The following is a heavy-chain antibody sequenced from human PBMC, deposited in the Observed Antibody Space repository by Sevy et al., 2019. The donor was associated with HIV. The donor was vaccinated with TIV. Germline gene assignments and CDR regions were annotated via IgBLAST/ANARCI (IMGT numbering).Heavy chain of an antibody. CDR1: GFTFSKYS. CDR3: AREGCTKRHDY. V-gene: IGHV3-23*01. J-gene: IGHJ4*02. Sequence: GGALRLSCAASGFTFSKYSMSWVRQAPGKGLEWVSTFSFGCGRINYADSVKGRFTISRDDSKNTLYLQMNSLRAEDTAVYYCAREGCTKRHDYWGQRTLVTVSS. CDR2: FSFGCGRI. D-gene: IGHD2-8*01.